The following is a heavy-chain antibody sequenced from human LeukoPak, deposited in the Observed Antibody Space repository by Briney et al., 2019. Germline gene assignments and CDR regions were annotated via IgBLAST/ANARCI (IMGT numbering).Heavy chain of an antibody. J-gene: IGHJ4*02. CDR3: ARDSAWGCGELFIHPNYFDY. V-gene: IGHV4-61*02. CDR2: IYTSGST. D-gene: IGHD3-10*01. CDR1: GGSISSGSYY. Sequence: PSQTLSLTCTVSGGSISSGSYYWSWVRQPAGKGLEWIGRIYTSGSTNYNPSLKSRVTISVDTSKNQFSLKLSSVTAADTAVYYCARDSAWGCGELFIHPNYFDYWGQGTLVTVSS.